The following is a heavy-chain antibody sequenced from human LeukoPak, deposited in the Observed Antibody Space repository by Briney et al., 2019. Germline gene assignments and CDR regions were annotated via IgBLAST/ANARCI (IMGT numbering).Heavy chain of an antibody. J-gene: IGHJ4*02. Sequence: GGSLRLSCAASGFTFSSYSMNWVRQAPGKGLEWVSSISSSSSYIYYADSVKGRFTISRDNAKNSLCLQMNRLRAEDTAVYYCARDDDYGDYELGYWGQGTLVTVSS. CDR3: ARDDDYGDYELGY. CDR2: ISSSSSYI. V-gene: IGHV3-21*01. D-gene: IGHD4-17*01. CDR1: GFTFSSYS.